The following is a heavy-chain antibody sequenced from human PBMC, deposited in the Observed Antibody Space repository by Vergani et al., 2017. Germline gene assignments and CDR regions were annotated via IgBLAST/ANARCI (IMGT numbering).Heavy chain of an antibody. V-gene: IGHV1-69*01. D-gene: IGHD3-10*01. CDR3: AGAILLWIGESKTSDYYCMDV. J-gene: IGHJ6*03. Sequence: QVQLVQSGAEVKKPGSSVKVSCKASGGTFSSYAISWVRQAPGQGLEWMGGIIPIFGTANYAQKFQGRVTITADESTGTAYMELSSLRSEDTAVYYCAGAILLWIGESKTSDYYCMDVGGKGTTVTVSS. CDR1: GGTFSSYA. CDR2: IIPIFGTA.